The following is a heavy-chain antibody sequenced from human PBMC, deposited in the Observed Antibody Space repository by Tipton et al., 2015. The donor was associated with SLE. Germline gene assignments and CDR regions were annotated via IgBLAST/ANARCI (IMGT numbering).Heavy chain of an antibody. CDR3: AREGRLRFFLY. CDR1: GGSFNTYY. D-gene: IGHD3-3*01. V-gene: IGHV4-34*01. J-gene: IGHJ4*02. CDR2: TDHNGDA. Sequence: TLSLTCTVSGGSFNTYYWGWIRQPPGQGLEWIGETDHNGDATYNPSLKSRATISLDTSKNQFSLRLTSMTAADTAVYYCAREGRLRFFLYWGQGTRVTVSS.